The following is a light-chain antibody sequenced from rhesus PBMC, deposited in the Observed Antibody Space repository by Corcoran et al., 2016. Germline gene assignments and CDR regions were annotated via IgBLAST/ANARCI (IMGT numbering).Light chain of an antibody. V-gene: IGLV10-114*01. CDR2: RNN. J-gene: IGLJ6*01. CDR3: SAWDSSLRGHV. Sequence: QAGLTQPPSVSEGLRQTAPLTCTGDRNNVGYQGAAWLQQHQGHPPKLLSYRNNNRPSGVSERFSASRSGNTASLTITGLQPEDEADYYCSAWDSSLRGHVFGSGTKLTVL. CDR1: RNNVGYQG.